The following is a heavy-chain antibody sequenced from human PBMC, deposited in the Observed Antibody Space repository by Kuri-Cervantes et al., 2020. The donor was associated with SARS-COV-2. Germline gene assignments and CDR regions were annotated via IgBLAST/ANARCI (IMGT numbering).Heavy chain of an antibody. CDR2: INHSGST. D-gene: IGHD3-10*01. CDR1: GGSISSSSYY. CDR3: ARTNRGRYFYYYGMDV. Sequence: GSLRLSCTVSGGSISSSSYYWGWIRQPPGKGLEWIGEINHSGSTNYNPSLKSRVTISVDTSKNQFSLKLSSVTAADTAVYYCARTNRGRYFYYYGMDVWGQGTTVTVSS. V-gene: IGHV4-39*07. J-gene: IGHJ6*02.